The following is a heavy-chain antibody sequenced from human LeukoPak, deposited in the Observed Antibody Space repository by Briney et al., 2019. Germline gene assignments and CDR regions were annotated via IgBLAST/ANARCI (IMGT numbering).Heavy chain of an antibody. D-gene: IGHD1-1*01. Sequence: PGGPLRLSCAASGFTFSRHWMHWVRQAPGKGLVWVSRIHSDGSSTSYADSVKGRFTISRDNAKNTLYLQMNGLRAEDTAVYYCARDLEVQDYYYYGMDVWGQGTTVTVSS. J-gene: IGHJ6*02. V-gene: IGHV3-74*01. CDR1: GFTFSRHW. CDR3: ARDLEVQDYYYYGMDV. CDR2: IHSDGSST.